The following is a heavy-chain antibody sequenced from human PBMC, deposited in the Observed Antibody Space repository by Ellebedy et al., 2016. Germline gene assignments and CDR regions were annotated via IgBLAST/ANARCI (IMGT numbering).Heavy chain of an antibody. D-gene: IGHD3-10*01. CDR1: AYSISSGNY. CDR2: ISHSGNT. CDR3: ARDIVRLDP. J-gene: IGHJ5*02. V-gene: IGHV4-38-2*02. Sequence: SETLSLXXTVSAYSISSGNYWAWIRQPPGKGLEWIGSISHSGNTHYNPSLRSRVLISVDTSKNQFSLKMSSVTAADTAFYYCARDIVRLDPWGQGTLVTVSS.